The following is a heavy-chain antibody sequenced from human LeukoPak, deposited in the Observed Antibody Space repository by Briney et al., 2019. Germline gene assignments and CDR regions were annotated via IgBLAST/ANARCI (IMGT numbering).Heavy chain of an antibody. CDR3: TRGPGSTWYSDY. CDR1: GFTVSSNY. Sequence: GGSLRLSCAASGFTVSSNYMNWVRQAPGKGLEWVSIIYSGGDTYYADYAKGRFTISRDNSKNTLYLQMNNLRPEDTAVYYCTRGPGSTWYSDYWGQGTLVTVSS. V-gene: IGHV3-66*02. D-gene: IGHD6-13*01. CDR2: IYSGGDT. J-gene: IGHJ4*02.